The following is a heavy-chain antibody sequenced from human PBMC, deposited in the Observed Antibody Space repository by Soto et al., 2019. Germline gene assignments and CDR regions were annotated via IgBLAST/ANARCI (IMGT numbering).Heavy chain of an antibody. J-gene: IGHJ6*02. V-gene: IGHV3-30*18. Sequence: QVQVVESGGGVVQPGGSLRLSCAASGFTFNRYGMHWVRQAPGTGLERVAVLSYDGSNKYYADSVKGRFTISRDNSKNMLYLQMNSLRTEDTALYYWAKGRGGYCSIGTCLYGLDVWGHGTTVTVSS. CDR3: AKGRGGYCSIGTCLYGLDV. CDR1: GFTFNRYG. D-gene: IGHD2-15*01. CDR2: LSYDGSNK.